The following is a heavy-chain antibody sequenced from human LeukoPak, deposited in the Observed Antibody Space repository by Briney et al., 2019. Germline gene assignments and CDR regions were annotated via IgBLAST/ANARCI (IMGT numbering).Heavy chain of an antibody. CDR2: IYYSGST. Sequence: SETLSLTCTVSGGSISSGGYYWSWIRQPPGKGLEWIGYIYYSGSTNYNPSLKSRVTISVDTSKNQFSLKLSSVTAADTAVYYCARLRIAAAGDYGMDVWGQGTTVTVSS. CDR3: ARLRIAAAGDYGMDV. D-gene: IGHD6-13*01. J-gene: IGHJ6*02. V-gene: IGHV4-61*08. CDR1: GGSISSGGYY.